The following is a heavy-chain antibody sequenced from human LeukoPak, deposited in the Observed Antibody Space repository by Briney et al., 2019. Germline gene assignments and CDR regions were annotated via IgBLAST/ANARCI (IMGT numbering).Heavy chain of an antibody. CDR2: IYSGGST. J-gene: IGHJ4*02. CDR3: ASEYGDLDY. D-gene: IGHD4-17*01. Sequence: PGGSLRLSCAASGFTFSSYAMSWVRQAPGKGLEWVSVIYSGGSTYYADSVKGRFTISRHNSKNTLYLQMNSLRAEDTAVYYCASEYGDLDYWGQGTLVTVSS. CDR1: GFTFSSYA. V-gene: IGHV3-53*04.